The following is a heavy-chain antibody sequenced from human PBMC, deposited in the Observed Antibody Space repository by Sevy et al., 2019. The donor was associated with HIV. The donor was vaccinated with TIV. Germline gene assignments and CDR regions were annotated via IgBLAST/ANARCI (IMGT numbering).Heavy chain of an antibody. D-gene: IGHD3-16*02. Sequence: SSVKVSCKASGYTFTSYYMHWVRQAPGQGLEWMGIINPSGGSTSYAQKFQGRVTITRYTSTSTVYMELSSLRSEHTAVYYCARDKDSIMITFGGVIAEGGYFDYWGQGTLVTVSS. CDR3: ARDKDSIMITFGGVIAEGGYFDY. V-gene: IGHV1-46*01. CDR1: GYTFTSYY. J-gene: IGHJ4*02. CDR2: INPSGGST.